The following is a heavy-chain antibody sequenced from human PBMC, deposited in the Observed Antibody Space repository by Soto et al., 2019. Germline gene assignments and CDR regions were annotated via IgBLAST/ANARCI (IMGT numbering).Heavy chain of an antibody. J-gene: IGHJ6*02. CDR1: GYTFTSYY. Sequence: ASVKVSCKASGYTFTSYYMHWVRQAPGQGLEWMGIINPSGGNTSYAQKFQGRVTMTRDTSTSTVYMELSSLRSEDTAVYYCARDDYYDSSGYPPPYYGMDVWGQGTKVTVSS. CDR2: INPSGGNT. V-gene: IGHV1-46*01. CDR3: ARDDYYDSSGYPPPYYGMDV. D-gene: IGHD3-22*01.